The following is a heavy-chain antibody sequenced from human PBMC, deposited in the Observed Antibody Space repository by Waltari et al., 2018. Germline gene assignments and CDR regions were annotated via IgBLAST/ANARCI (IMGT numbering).Heavy chain of an antibody. D-gene: IGHD3-22*01. CDR2: INHSGST. J-gene: IGHJ4*02. V-gene: IGHV4-34*01. Sequence: QVQLQQWGAGLLKPSETLSLTCAVYGGSFSGYYWSWIRQPPGKGLEWIGEINHSGSTNHNPSRKSRVTISVDTSKNQFSLKLSSVTAADTAVYYCARGRSRYYYDSSGYLGYWGQGTLVTVSS. CDR3: ARGRSRYYYDSSGYLGY. CDR1: GGSFSGYY.